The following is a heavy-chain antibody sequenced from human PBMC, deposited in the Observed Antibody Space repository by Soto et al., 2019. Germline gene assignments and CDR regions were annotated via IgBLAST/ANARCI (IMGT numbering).Heavy chain of an antibody. CDR1: GFTFSTYA. J-gene: IGHJ4*02. CDR2: ISGSGGST. D-gene: IGHD6-6*01. CDR3: AKNWDTTFSSSSH. Sequence: EVQLLESGGGLVQPGGSLRLSCAASGFTFSTYAMSWVRQAPGKGLEWVSAISGSGGSTYYADSVKGRFTISIDKSKNTLYLQMNSLRAEDTAVYYCAKNWDTTFSSSSHWGQGTLVTVSS. V-gene: IGHV3-23*01.